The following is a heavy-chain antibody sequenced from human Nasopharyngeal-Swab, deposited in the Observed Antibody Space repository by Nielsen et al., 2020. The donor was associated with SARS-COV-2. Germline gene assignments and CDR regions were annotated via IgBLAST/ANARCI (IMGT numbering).Heavy chain of an antibody. V-gene: IGHV4-31*02. CDR3: ARAPGVGVFGVVGAFDI. J-gene: IGHJ3*02. D-gene: IGHD3-3*01. CDR1: GGSISSGGYY. CDR2: IYYSGST. Sequence: SCTVSGGSISSGGYYWSWIRQHPGKGLEWIGYIYYSGSTYYNPSLKSRVTISVDTSKNQFSLKLSSVTAADTAVYYCARAPGVGVFGVVGAFDIWGQGTMVTVSS.